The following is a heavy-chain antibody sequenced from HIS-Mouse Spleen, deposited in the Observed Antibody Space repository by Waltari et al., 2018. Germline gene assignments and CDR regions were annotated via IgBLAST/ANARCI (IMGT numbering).Heavy chain of an antibody. J-gene: IGHJ2*01. V-gene: IGHV1-18*01. CDR1: GYTFTSYG. Sequence: QVQLLQSGAEVKKPGASVKVSCKASGYTFTSYGISWVRQATGQGLEWMGWISAYNGNTNYAQKLQGRVTMTTDTSTSTAYMELRSLRSDDAAVYYCARKGYYYGSGSYWYFDLWGRGTLVTVSS. D-gene: IGHD3-10*01. CDR3: ARKGYYYGSGSYWYFDL. CDR2: ISAYNGNT.